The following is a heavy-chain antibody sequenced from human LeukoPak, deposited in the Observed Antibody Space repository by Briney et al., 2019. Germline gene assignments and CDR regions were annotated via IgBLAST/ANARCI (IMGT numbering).Heavy chain of an antibody. CDR3: TTIVATISRYMDV. CDR1: GFTFSGSA. CDR2: IRSKANSYAT. J-gene: IGHJ6*03. V-gene: IGHV3-73*01. Sequence: GGSLRLSCAASGFTFSGSAMHWVRQASGKGLEWVGRIRSKANSYATAYAASVKGRFTISRDDSKNTAYLQMNSLKTEDTAVYYCTTIVATISRYMDVWGKGTTVTVSS. D-gene: IGHD5-12*01.